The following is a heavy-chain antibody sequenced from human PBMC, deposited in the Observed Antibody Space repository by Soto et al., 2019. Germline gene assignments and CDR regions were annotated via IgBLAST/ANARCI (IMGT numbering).Heavy chain of an antibody. J-gene: IGHJ4*02. Sequence: EVQLVESGGGLVQPGRSVRLSCAASGFSFDDYAMHWVRQAPGKGLEWIAGISWNSVSIDYADSVKGRFTISRDNAKNSLYLQMNSLRAEDTALYYCAKERIRYLEDWGQGTLVTVSS. V-gene: IGHV3-9*01. CDR1: GFSFDDYA. D-gene: IGHD3-9*01. CDR3: AKERIRYLED. CDR2: ISWNSVSI.